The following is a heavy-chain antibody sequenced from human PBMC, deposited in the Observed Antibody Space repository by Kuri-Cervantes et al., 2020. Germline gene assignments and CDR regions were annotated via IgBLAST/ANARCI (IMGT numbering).Heavy chain of an antibody. V-gene: IGHV3-30-3*01. CDR2: ISYDGSNK. CDR1: GFTFSSYA. Sequence: GESLKISCAASGFTFSSYAMHWVRQAPGKGLEWVAVISYDGSNKYYADSVKGRFTISRDNSKNTLYLQMNSLRAEDTAAYYCARECIVGAAADYWGQGTLVTVSS. J-gene: IGHJ4*02. D-gene: IGHD1-26*01. CDR3: ARECIVGAAADY.